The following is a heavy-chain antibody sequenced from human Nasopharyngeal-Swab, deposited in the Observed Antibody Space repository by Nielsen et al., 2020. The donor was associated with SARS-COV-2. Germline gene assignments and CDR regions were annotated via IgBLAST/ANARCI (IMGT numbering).Heavy chain of an antibody. CDR2: IYSSGST. D-gene: IGHD5-18*01. J-gene: IGHJ5*02. CDR3: AMHGGNNYGYRWFDP. CDR1: GGSISNYF. Sequence: GSLRLSYTVSGGSISNYFWSWIRQPPGKGLEWIGYIYSSGSTNYNPSLRSRVTISVDTSRNQFSLKLSSVTAAETAVYYCAMHGGNNYGYRWFDPWGQGTLVTVSS. V-gene: IGHV4-59*08.